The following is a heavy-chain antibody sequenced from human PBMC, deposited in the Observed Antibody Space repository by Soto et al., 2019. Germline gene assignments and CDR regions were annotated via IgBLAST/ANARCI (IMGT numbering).Heavy chain of an antibody. CDR2: ISSDVSTT. V-gene: IGHV3-30*18. CDR1: GFTFSSYG. Sequence: GGSLRLSCVASGFTFSSYGIHWVRQAPGKGLEWVAVISSDVSTTYYADSVKGRFTISRDNSKNTLYLQMDSLRPEDTAVYYCAKEVAVAGDFDYWGHGTLVTVSS. CDR3: AKEVAVAGDFDY. D-gene: IGHD6-19*01. J-gene: IGHJ4*01.